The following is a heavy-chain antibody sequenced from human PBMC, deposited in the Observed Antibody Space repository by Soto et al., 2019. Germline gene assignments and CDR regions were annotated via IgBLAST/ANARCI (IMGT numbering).Heavy chain of an antibody. CDR1: GGTFSSDA. V-gene: IGHV1-69*01. CDR3: ATRYNCAYYAFDP. Sequence: QVQLVQSGAEVKKPGSSVKVSCKASGGTFSSDAISWVRQAPGQGLEWMGGIIPIFGTANYAQKFQDRVTITADEATTTTYMELSSLRSKDTAVYYCATRYNCAYYAFDPWGQGTLGTV. J-gene: IGHJ5*02. D-gene: IGHD1-20*01. CDR2: IIPIFGTA.